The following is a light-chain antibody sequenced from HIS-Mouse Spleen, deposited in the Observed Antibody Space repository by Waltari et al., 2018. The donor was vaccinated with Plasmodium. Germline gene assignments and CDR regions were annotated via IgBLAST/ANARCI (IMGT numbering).Light chain of an antibody. CDR1: QSISSS. Sequence: DTQMTQSPSTLSASLGDRVTITSRASQSISSSLAWYQQKPGKAPKLLIYKASSLESGVPSRFSGSGSGTEFTLTISSLQPDDFATYYCQQYNSYWTFGQGTKVEIK. CDR3: QQYNSYWT. V-gene: IGKV1-5*03. J-gene: IGKJ1*01. CDR2: KAS.